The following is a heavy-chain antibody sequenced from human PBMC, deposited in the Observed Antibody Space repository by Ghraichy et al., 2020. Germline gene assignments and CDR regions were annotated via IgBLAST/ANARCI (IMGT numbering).Heavy chain of an antibody. V-gene: IGHV3-21*01. CDR3: ASLATGWVAATQNNWFDP. CDR2: ISSSSSYI. J-gene: IGHJ5*02. Sequence: GGSLRLSCAASGFTFSSYSMNWVRQAPGKGLEWVSSISSSSSYIYYADSVKGRFTISRDNAKNSLYLQMNSLRAEDTAVYYCASLATGWVAATQNNWFDPWGQGTLVTVSS. CDR1: GFTFSSYS. D-gene: IGHD2-15*01.